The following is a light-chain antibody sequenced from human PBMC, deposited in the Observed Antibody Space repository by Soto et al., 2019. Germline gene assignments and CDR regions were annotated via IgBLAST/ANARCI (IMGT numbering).Light chain of an antibody. J-gene: IGKJ1*01. CDR3: QQYNNYWT. V-gene: IGKV1-5*03. CDR2: RAS. Sequence: DIQMTQSPSTLSASVGDRVTITCRASQTINSWLAWYQQRPGKAPKLLIYRASSLQSAVPSRFSGSGSGTEFTLTISSLQPDDFATYYCQQYNNYWTFGQGTKVEIK. CDR1: QTINSW.